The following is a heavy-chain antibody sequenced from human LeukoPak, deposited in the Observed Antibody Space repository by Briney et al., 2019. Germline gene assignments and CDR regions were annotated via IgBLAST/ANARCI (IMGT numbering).Heavy chain of an antibody. D-gene: IGHD2-21*02. J-gene: IGHJ5*02. CDR3: ARLGDYWFDP. V-gene: IGHV3-23*01. CDR1: GFTFSNYA. CDR2: ISGSGGST. Sequence: PGGSLRLSCAASGFTFSNYAMSWVRQAPGKGLEWVSGISGSGGSTYYADSVKGRFTISRDNAKNSLYLQMNSLRAEDTAVYYCARLGDYWFDPWGQGTLVTVSS.